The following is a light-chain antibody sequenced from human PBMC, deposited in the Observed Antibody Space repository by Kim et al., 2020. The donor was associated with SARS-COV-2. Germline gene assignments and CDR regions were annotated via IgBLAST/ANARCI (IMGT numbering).Light chain of an antibody. CDR3: AAWDDSLSHVV. Sequence: ELTQPPSASGTPGQRVTISCSGSSSNIGSNYVYWYQQLPGTAPKLLIYRNNQRPSGVPDRFSGSKSGTSASLAISGLRSEDEADYYCAAWDDSLSHVV. CDR2: RNN. CDR1: SSNIGSNY. V-gene: IGLV1-47*01. J-gene: IGLJ2*01.